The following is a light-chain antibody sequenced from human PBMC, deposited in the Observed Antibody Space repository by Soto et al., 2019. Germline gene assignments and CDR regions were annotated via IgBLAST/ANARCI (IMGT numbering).Light chain of an antibody. CDR1: QSVSSTF. CDR2: RAS. J-gene: IGKJ1*01. V-gene: IGKV3-20*01. Sequence: EIVLTQSPGTLSLTPGERATLSCRASQSVSSTFLAWYQQKPGQAPKVLIYRASTRATGIPDTFSGSGSGTVFTLTITRLEPDAFAMYYCQQYDSSRTFGQATKVEMK. CDR3: QQYDSSRT.